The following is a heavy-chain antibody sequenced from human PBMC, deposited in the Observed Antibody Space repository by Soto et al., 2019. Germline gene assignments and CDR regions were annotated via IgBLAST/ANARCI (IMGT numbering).Heavy chain of an antibody. Sequence: GGSLRLSCAASGFTFSSYAMHWVRQAPGKGLEWVAVISYDGSNKYYADSVKGRFTISRDNSKNTLYLQMNSLRAEDTAVYYCARDGGRDDYYYYGMDVWGQGTTVTV. V-gene: IGHV3-30-3*01. D-gene: IGHD3-3*01. CDR3: ARDGGRDDYYYYGMDV. J-gene: IGHJ6*02. CDR1: GFTFSSYA. CDR2: ISYDGSNK.